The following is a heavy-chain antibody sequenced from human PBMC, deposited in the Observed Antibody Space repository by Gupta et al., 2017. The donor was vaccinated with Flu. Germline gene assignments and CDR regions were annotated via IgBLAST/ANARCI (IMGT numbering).Heavy chain of an antibody. J-gene: IGHJ4*02. CDR1: TSSSYY. CDR2: GNLSGGT. CDR3: ERRGAYFFDV. V-gene: IGHV4-31*02. Sequence: TSSSYYWSWIRQRPGKGLEWIGYGNLSGGTYYNRSMKCRVMISMETSKKQFFLEVNSMAAADTAVYYCERRGAYFFDVWGQGTQVTVSS. D-gene: IGHD3-16*01.